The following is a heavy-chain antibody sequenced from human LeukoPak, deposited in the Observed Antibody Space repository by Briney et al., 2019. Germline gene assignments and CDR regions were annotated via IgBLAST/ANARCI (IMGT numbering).Heavy chain of an antibody. D-gene: IGHD1-26*01. CDR2: ISSSSSTI. J-gene: IGHJ3*02. V-gene: IGHV3-48*04. Sequence: GGSLRLSCAASGFTFSSYSMNWVRQAPGKGLEWVSYISSSSSTIYYADSVKGRFTISRDNAKNSLYLQMNSLRAEDTAVYYCARYSAKNAFDIWGQGTMVTVSS. CDR1: GFTFSSYS. CDR3: ARYSAKNAFDI.